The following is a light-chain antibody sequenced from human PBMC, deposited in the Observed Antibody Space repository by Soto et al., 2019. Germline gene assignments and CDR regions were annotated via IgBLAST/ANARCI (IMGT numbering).Light chain of an antibody. CDR2: GAS. Sequence: DIQMTQSPPSLSASVGDSVSITCRASQPIGTNLNWYQQRSGKAPKVLIYGASTLKSGVPSRFSGGGSGTDFTRTISSLQPEDFATYSCQHNYSTPPTLGHGTKVEIK. CDR1: QPIGTN. J-gene: IGKJ1*01. CDR3: QHNYSTPPT. V-gene: IGKV1-39*01.